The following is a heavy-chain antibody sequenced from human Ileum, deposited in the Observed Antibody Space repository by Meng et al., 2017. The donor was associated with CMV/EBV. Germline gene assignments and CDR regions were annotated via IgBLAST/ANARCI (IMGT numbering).Heavy chain of an antibody. CDR3: ARARVGAYDFVY. CDR1: EFTFSSYG. CDR2: ISPAGRTT. J-gene: IGHJ4*02. D-gene: IGHD3-10*01. V-gene: IGHV3-48*04. Sequence: GGSLRLSCAASEFTFSSYGMNWVRQAPGKGLEWVSYISPAGRTTHYADSVKGRFTISRDNAKNSLNLQMNSLRAEDSAVYYCARARVGAYDFVYWGQGNQVNGAS.